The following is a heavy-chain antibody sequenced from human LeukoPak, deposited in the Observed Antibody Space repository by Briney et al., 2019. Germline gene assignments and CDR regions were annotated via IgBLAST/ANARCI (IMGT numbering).Heavy chain of an antibody. J-gene: IGHJ5*02. D-gene: IGHD6-13*01. CDR1: GYTFTSYD. CDR2: TNPNSGNT. CDR3: AAGGAAGNWFDP. V-gene: IGHV1-8*03. Sequence: RASVKVSCKASGYTFTSYDINWVRQATGQGLEWMGWTNPNSGNTGYAQKFQGRVTITRNTSISTAYMELSSLRSEDTAVYYCAAGGAAGNWFDPWGQGTLVTVSS.